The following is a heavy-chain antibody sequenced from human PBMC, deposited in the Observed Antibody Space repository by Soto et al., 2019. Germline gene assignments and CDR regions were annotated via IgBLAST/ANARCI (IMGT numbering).Heavy chain of an antibody. Sequence: GGSLRLSCAASGFTVSSKYMSWVRQAPGKGLEWVSLIQSGGPTYYADSVKGRFTISRDTSENTLHLQMDSLRAEDTAVYYCARDDVLCDGGRCYGVPLDVWAKGTTVTVSS. CDR2: IQSGGPT. CDR3: ARDDVLCDGGRCYGVPLDV. V-gene: IGHV3-66*01. CDR1: GFTVSSKY. J-gene: IGHJ6*04. D-gene: IGHD2-15*01.